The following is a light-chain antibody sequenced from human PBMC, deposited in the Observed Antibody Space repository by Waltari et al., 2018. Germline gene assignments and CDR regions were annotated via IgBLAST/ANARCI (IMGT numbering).Light chain of an antibody. J-gene: IGKJ1*01. V-gene: IGKV3-20*01. Sequence: EIVLTQSPGTISLSPGERATLSCRASQSVSTNYLAWYQQKPGQPPRRLIYAASSRDTGIPDRFNGSGSGTDFTLTVSSVAPDDFAVYYCHQSMSTPWTFGQGTKVEVK. CDR1: QSVSTNY. CDR3: HQSMSTPWT. CDR2: AAS.